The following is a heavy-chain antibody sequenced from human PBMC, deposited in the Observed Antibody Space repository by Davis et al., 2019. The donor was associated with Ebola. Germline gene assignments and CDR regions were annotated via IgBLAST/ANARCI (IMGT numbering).Heavy chain of an antibody. D-gene: IGHD3-10*01. J-gene: IGHJ4*02. Sequence: PSETLSLTCTVSGDSISIYYWSWIRQPPGKGLEWIAYVYYTGNTNYNPSLKSRVTISVDTSKNQFSLKLSSVTAADTAVYYCARLGITMVRGVNFDYWGQGTLVTVSS. CDR1: GDSISIYY. CDR3: ARLGITMVRGVNFDY. CDR2: VYYTGNT. V-gene: IGHV4-59*08.